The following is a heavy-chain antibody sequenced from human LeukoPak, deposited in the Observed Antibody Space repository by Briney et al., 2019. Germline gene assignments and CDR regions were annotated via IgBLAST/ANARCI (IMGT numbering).Heavy chain of an antibody. CDR2: ISGSGGST. V-gene: IGHV3-23*01. CDR3: AKDMSSSWPEYFQH. D-gene: IGHD6-13*01. J-gene: IGHJ1*01. Sequence: PGGSLRLSCAASGFTFSSYAMSWVRQAPGKGLEWVSAISGSGGSTYYADSVKGRFTISRDNAKNSLYLQMNSLRAEDTALYYCAKDMSSSWPEYFQHWGQGTLVTVSS. CDR1: GFTFSSYA.